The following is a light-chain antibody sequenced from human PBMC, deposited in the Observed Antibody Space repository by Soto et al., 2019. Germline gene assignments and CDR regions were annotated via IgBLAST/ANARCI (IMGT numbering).Light chain of an antibody. J-gene: IGKJ1*01. V-gene: IGKV1-5*03. CDR1: QSIHSW. CDR3: HHYGT. CDR2: KAS. Sequence: DIQMTQSPSTLSASVGDRVTITCRASQSIHSWLAWYQQKPGKAPNLLIYKASDLESGVPSRFSGSGSGTEFTLTISSLQPDDFATYYCHHYGTFGQGTKVDIK.